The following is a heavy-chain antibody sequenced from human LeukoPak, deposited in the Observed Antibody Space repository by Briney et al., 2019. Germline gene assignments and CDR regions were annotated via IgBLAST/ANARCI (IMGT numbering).Heavy chain of an antibody. V-gene: IGHV1-46*01. D-gene: IGHD2/OR15-2a*01. CDR1: GDTFTSYY. CDR2: INPSGGSN. Sequence: ASVKVSCKASGDTFTSYYMHWVRQAPGQGLEWMGIINPSGGSNTYAQKFQGRVTITADKSTSTAYMELSSLRSEDTAVYYCARGTFRVINYYYYMDVWGKGTTVTVSS. J-gene: IGHJ6*03. CDR3: ARGTFRVINYYYYMDV.